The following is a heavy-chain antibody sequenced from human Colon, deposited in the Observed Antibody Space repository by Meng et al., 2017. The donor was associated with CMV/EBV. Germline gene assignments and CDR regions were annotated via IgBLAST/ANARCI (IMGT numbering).Heavy chain of an antibody. CDR1: GYTFTSYD. CDR2: MNPNSGNT. D-gene: IGHD4-23*01. CDR3: SREVDYGGYIVLGY. J-gene: IGHJ4*02. Sequence: GESLKISCKASGYTFTSYDINWVRQATGQGLEWMGWMNPNSGNTGYAQKFQGRVTITRNTSISTAYMELSSLRSEDTAVYYCSREVDYGGYIVLGYWGQGTLVTVSS. V-gene: IGHV1-8*03.